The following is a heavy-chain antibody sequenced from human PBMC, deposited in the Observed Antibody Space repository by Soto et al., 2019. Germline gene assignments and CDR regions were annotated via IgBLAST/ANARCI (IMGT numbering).Heavy chain of an antibody. CDR2: ISISGGNT. CDR1: GLPFSSHA. J-gene: IGHJ4*02. V-gene: IGHV3-23*01. CDR3: ATDIRPNDY. Sequence: EVQLLESGGGLVQPGGSLRLSCAASGLPFSSHAMSWVRQAPGKGLEWVSSISISGGNTYYADSVRGRFTISRDNSKNTLYLHMNSLTAEDTAIYYRATDIRPNDYWGQGTLVSVSS. D-gene: IGHD4-17*01.